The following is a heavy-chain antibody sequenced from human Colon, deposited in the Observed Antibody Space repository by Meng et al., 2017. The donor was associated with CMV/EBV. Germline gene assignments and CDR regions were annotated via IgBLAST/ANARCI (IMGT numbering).Heavy chain of an antibody. J-gene: IGHJ1*01. D-gene: IGHD3-22*01. Sequence: QVKLVQSGAEVKKPGASVKVSCKASGYTFTSYYMHWVRQAPGQGLEWMGWINPNSGGTNYAQKFQGRVTMTRDTSISTAYMELSRLRSDDTAVYYCATVSSGNYLPFQYWGQGTLVTVSS. CDR2: INPNSGGT. CDR1: GYTFTSYY. CDR3: ATVSSGNYLPFQY. V-gene: IGHV1-2*02.